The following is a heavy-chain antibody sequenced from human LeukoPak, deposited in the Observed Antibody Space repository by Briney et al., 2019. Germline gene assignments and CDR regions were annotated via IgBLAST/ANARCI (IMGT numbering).Heavy chain of an antibody. D-gene: IGHD3-3*01. J-gene: IGHJ4*02. V-gene: IGHV1-46*01. CDR2: INPSADST. Sequence: PWASVKVSCKASGYTFTSYYIHWVRQAPGQGLEWMGIINPSADSTNYAQKFQGRVTMTRDTSISTAYMELSRLRSDDTAVYYCARLIEAGFWSGYPSYDYWGQGTLVTVSS. CDR1: GYTFTSYY. CDR3: ARLIEAGFWSGYPSYDY.